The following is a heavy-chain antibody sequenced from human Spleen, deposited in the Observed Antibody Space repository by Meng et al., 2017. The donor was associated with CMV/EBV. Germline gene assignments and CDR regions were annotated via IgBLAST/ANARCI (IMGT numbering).Heavy chain of an antibody. CDR2: IYWNDAK. V-gene: IGHV2-5*01. Sequence: GVGVGRLRQPQGKALEWRALIYWNDAKRYSPSLKSRLTITKDTSNTQVVLTMTNIDPVDTATYYCAHSSLHYDFWSGYYIPGLFDHWGQGTLVTVSS. CDR1: GVG. J-gene: IGHJ4*02. D-gene: IGHD3-3*01. CDR3: AHSSLHYDFWSGYYIPGLFDH.